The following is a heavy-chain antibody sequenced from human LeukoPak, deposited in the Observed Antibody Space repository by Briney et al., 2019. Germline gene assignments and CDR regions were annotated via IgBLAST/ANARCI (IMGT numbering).Heavy chain of an antibody. CDR2: IIPIFGTA. V-gene: IGHV1-69*05. CDR3: ARGGHDILTGYYFPLDY. CDR1: GGTFSSYA. Sequence: SVKVSCKAFGGTFSSYAISWVRQAPGQGLEWMGGIIPIFGTANYAQKFQGRVTITTDESTSTAYMELSSLRSEDTAVYYCARGGHDILTGYYFPLDYWGQGTLVTVSS. J-gene: IGHJ4*02. D-gene: IGHD3-9*01.